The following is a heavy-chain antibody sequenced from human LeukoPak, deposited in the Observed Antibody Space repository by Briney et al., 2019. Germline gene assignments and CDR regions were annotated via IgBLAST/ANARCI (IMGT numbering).Heavy chain of an antibody. Sequence: SETLSLTCTVSGGSLSSYYWTWIRQPPGKGLEWIGYIYYSGSTNYNPSLKSRVTMSVDTSKNQFSLKLNSVTAADTAVYYCARSGNFAGYLYWGQGALVTVSS. V-gene: IGHV4-59*01. CDR1: GGSLSSYY. CDR2: IYYSGST. CDR3: ARSGNFAGYLY. J-gene: IGHJ4*02. D-gene: IGHD3-9*01.